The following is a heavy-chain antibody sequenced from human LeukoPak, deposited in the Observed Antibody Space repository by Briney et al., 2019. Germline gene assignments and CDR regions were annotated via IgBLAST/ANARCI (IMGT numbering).Heavy chain of an antibody. D-gene: IGHD6-19*01. CDR3: AKSSYITVAGTATLTVDY. J-gene: IGHJ4*02. Sequence: GGSLRLSCAASGFTFSSYAMSWVRQAPGKGLEWVSAISGSGGSTYYAGSVKGRFTISRDNSKNTLYLQMNSLRAEDTAVYYCAKSSYITVAGTATLTVDYWGQGTLVTVSS. V-gene: IGHV3-23*01. CDR1: GFTFSSYA. CDR2: ISGSGGST.